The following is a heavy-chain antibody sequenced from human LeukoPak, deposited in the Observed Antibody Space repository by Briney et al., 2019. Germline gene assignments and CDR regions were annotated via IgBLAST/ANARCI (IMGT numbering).Heavy chain of an antibody. J-gene: IGHJ4*02. D-gene: IGHD6-13*01. CDR1: GGVLNSFY. CDR2: IYYSGST. CDR3: AREGSSWSFDY. V-gene: IGHV4-59*01. Sequence: SETLSLTCAVSGGVLNSFYWNWIRQPPGKGLEWIGYIYYSGSTNYNPSLKSRVTISVDTSKNQFSLKLSSVTAAGTAVYYCAREGSSWSFDYWGQGTLVTVSS.